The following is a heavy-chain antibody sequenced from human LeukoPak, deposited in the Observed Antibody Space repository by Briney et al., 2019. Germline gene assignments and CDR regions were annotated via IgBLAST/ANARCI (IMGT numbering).Heavy chain of an antibody. D-gene: IGHD3-22*01. V-gene: IGHV4-30-4*07. Sequence: PSETLSLTCAVSGGSISSGGYSWSWIRQPPGKGLEWIGYIYYSGSTYYNPSLKSRVTISVDTSKNQFSLKLSSVTAADTAVYYCAREILPTYYYDSSGYPYAFDIWGQGTMVTVSS. J-gene: IGHJ3*02. CDR2: IYYSGST. CDR1: GGSISSGGYS. CDR3: AREILPTYYYDSSGYPYAFDI.